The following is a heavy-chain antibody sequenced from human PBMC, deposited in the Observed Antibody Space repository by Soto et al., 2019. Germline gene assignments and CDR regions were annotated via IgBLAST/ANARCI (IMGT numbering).Heavy chain of an antibody. Sequence: PRESLKISCKGSGYSFTSYWIGWVRQMPGKGLEWMGIIYPGDSDTRYSPSFQGQVTISADKSISTAYLQWSSRKASDTAMYYCARRDCSGGSCYAIPSSGWPHRHLAFWGQGTLLTVSS. J-gene: IGHJ1*01. V-gene: IGHV5-51*01. CDR2: IYPGDSDT. CDR3: ARRDCSGGSCYAIPSSGWPHRHLAF. CDR1: GYSFTSYW. D-gene: IGHD2-15*01.